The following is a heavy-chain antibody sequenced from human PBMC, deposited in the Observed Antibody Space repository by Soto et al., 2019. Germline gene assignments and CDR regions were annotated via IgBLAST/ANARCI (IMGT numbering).Heavy chain of an antibody. D-gene: IGHD3-3*01. CDR3: AREGYYDFWSGYYGMDV. CDR2: TYYRAKWYN. V-gene: IGHV6-1*01. Sequence: XQTRSLPGAISGDSVSSNSAAWNLIRQSPSRGIEWLGRTYYRAKWYNDYAVSVKSRITINPDTSKNQFSLQLNSVPPEDTAVYYCAREGYYDFWSGYYGMDVWGQGTTVTVSS. CDR1: GDSVSSNSAA. J-gene: IGHJ6*02.